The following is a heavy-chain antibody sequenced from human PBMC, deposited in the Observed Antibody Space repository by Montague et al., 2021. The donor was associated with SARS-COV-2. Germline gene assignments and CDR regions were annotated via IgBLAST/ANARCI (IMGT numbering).Heavy chain of an antibody. V-gene: IGHV4-39*07. J-gene: IGHJ6*02. Sequence: SETLSLTCTVSGGSFSSSYYNWGWLRPRKGQGLEGIVNMYDSGSNYYYPSLKIRVTISIDTTKNQFSLKFSSATATDTAVYYCARDDIVLQGVTKGMDVWGQGTTVTVSS. D-gene: IGHD2-15*01. CDR3: ARDDIVLQGVTKGMDV. CDR1: GGSFSSSYYN. CDR2: MYDSGSN.